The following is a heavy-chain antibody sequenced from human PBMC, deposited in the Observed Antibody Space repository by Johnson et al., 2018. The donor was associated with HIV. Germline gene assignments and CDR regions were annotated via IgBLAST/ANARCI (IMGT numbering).Heavy chain of an antibody. D-gene: IGHD1-26*01. V-gene: IGHV3-23*01. J-gene: IGHJ3*02. CDR1: GFTFSSYS. CDR2: VSGSGGRT. CDR3: AKVDSGSYFDAFDI. Sequence: VLLLESGGGLVQPEESLRLSCAASGFTFSSYSMTWVRQAPGKGLEWVSVVSGSGGRTYYADSVKGRFTISRDNSKNTLYLQMNRLRVEDTALYYCAKVDSGSYFDAFDIWGQGTMVTVSS.